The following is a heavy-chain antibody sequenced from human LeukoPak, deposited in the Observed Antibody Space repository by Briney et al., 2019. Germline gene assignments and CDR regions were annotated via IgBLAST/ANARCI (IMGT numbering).Heavy chain of an antibody. V-gene: IGHV3-66*01. D-gene: IGHD3-3*01. Sequence: GGSLRLSCAASGFTVSSNYMSWVRQAPGKGLEWVSVIYSGGSTYYADSVKGRFTISRDNSKNTLYLQMNSLRAEDTAVYYCARAGYYSPFYYYYGMDVWGQGTTVTVSS. CDR3: ARAGYYSPFYYYYGMDV. CDR1: GFTVSSNY. J-gene: IGHJ6*02. CDR2: IYSGGST.